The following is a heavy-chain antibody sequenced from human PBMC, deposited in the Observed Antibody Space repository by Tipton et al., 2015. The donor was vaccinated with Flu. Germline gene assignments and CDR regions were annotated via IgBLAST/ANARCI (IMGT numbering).Heavy chain of an antibody. D-gene: IGHD3-10*02. CDR2: IHRRGST. Sequence: TLSLTCSVSGDSIGSDYYWGWIRQPPGKGLEWIATIHRRGSTKYNPSLKSRVTISVDTSKNQFYLEMRSVTAADMAVYYCARHTGDSVRGVIDYWGQGTLVTVSS. CDR1: GDSIGSDYY. V-gene: IGHV4-38-2*01. J-gene: IGHJ4*02. CDR3: ARHTGDSVRGVIDY.